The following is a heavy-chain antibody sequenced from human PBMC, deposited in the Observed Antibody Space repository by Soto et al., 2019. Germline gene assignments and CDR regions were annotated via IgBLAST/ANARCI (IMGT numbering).Heavy chain of an antibody. J-gene: IGHJ6*02. Sequence: PGGSLRLSCAASGFTSSSYAMSWVRQAPGKGLEWVSAISGSGGSTYYADSVKGRFTISRDNSKNTLYLQMNSLRAEDTAVYYCANPGSPVTTIFWGMDVWGQGTTVTVSS. CDR1: GFTSSSYA. D-gene: IGHD4-17*01. V-gene: IGHV3-23*01. CDR3: ANPGSPVTTIFWGMDV. CDR2: ISGSGGST.